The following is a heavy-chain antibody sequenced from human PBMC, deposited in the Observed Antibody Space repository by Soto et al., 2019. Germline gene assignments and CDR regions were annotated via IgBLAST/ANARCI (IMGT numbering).Heavy chain of an antibody. D-gene: IGHD5-12*01. CDR3: ARMRRVEMATLSPLGYYYYGMDV. Sequence: SETLSLTCTVSGGSISSGGYYWSWIRQPPGKGLEWIGYIYYSGSTYYNPSLKSRVTISVDTSKNQFSLKLSSVTAADTAVYYCARMRRVEMATLSPLGYYYYGMDVWGQGTTVTVSS. J-gene: IGHJ6*02. CDR1: GGSISSGGYY. V-gene: IGHV4-31*03. CDR2: IYYSGST.